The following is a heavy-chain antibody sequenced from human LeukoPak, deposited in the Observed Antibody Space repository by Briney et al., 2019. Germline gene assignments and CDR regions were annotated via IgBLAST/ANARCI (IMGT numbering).Heavy chain of an antibody. D-gene: IGHD2-2*01. CDR3: ARDYCSSTSCYYYYMDV. Sequence: GASVKVSCKASGYTFTGYYMHWVRQAPGQGLEWMGWINPNSGGTNYAQKFQGRVTTTRDTSISTAYMELSRLRSDDTAVYYCARDYCSSTSCYYYYMDVWGKGTTVTVSS. J-gene: IGHJ6*03. CDR1: GYTFTGYY. CDR2: INPNSGGT. V-gene: IGHV1-2*02.